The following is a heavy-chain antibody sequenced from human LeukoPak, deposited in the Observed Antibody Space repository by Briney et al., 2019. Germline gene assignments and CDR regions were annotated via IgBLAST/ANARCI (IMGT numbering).Heavy chain of an antibody. Sequence: GGSLRLSCAASGFTFSSYWMHWVGQAPGKGLVWVSYTSGDGSSTTYADYVKGRFTISRDNAKNTLDLQMNSLRAEDTAVYYCARGGWGTAIDYWAQGTLVTVSS. V-gene: IGHV3-74*01. CDR1: GFTFSSYW. J-gene: IGHJ4*02. D-gene: IGHD1-7*01. CDR3: ARGGWGTAIDY. CDR2: TSGDGSST.